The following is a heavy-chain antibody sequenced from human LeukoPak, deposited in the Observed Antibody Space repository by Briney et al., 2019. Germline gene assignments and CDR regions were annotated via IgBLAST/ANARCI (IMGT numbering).Heavy chain of an antibody. CDR1: GDSVSSNSAA. V-gene: IGHV6-1*01. Sequence: SQTLSLPCAISGDSVSSNSAAWNWIRQSPSRGLEWLGRTYYRSKWYNDYAVSVKSRITINPDTSKNQFSLQLNSVTPEDTAVYYCARVGYSSSRNYYYYYMDVWGKGTTVTVSS. CDR3: ARVGYSSSRNYYYYYMDV. D-gene: IGHD6-13*01. CDR2: TYYRSKWYN. J-gene: IGHJ6*03.